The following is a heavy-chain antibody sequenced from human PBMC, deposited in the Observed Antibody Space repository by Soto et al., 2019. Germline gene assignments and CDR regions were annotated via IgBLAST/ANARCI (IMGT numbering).Heavy chain of an antibody. J-gene: IGHJ6*02. CDR1: GFTSSSYA. CDR3: ASEGYYGSGSYLGSYYYYGMDV. V-gene: IGHV3-23*01. Sequence: PGGSLRLSCAASGFTSSSYAMSRVRQAPGKGLEWVSAISGSGGSTYYADSVKGRFTISRDNSKNTLYLQMNSLRAEDTAVYYCASEGYYGSGSYLGSYYYYGMDVWGQGTTVTVSS. CDR2: ISGSGGST. D-gene: IGHD3-10*01.